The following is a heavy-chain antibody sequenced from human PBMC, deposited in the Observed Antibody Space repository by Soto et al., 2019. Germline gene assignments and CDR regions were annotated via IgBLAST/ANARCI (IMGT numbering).Heavy chain of an antibody. CDR2: ISGSGGST. J-gene: IGHJ2*01. Sequence: EVQLLESGGGLVQPGGSLRLSCAASGFTFSSYAMYWVRQAPGKGLEWVSVISGSGGSTYYADSVKGRFTISRDNSKRTLYLQMNSLRAEDTAVSYCAKDESRRNRRYFDLWGRGTLVTVSS. V-gene: IGHV3-23*01. CDR3: AKDESRRNRRYFDL. CDR1: GFTFSSYA. D-gene: IGHD4-4*01.